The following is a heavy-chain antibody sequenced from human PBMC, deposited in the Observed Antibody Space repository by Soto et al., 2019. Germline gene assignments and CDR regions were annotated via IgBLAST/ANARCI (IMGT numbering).Heavy chain of an antibody. CDR3: ARGGSSSWGRAYYYGMDV. V-gene: IGHV1-69*01. D-gene: IGHD6-13*01. CDR2: IIPIFGTA. J-gene: IGHJ6*02. Sequence: QVQLVQSGAEVKKPGSSVKVSCKASGGTFSSYAISWVRQAPGHGLEWMGGIIPIFGTANYAQKFQGRVTITADESTSTAYMELSSLRSEDTAVYYCARGGSSSWGRAYYYGMDVWGQGTTVTVSS. CDR1: GGTFSSYA.